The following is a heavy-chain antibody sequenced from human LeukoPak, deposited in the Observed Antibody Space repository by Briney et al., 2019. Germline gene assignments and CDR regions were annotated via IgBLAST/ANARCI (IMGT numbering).Heavy chain of an antibody. J-gene: IGHJ4*02. Sequence: SETLSLTCAVYGGSFSPYYWSWIRQSPDKGLEWIGEINHSRSTNYNPSLKSRVTISVDTSKNQFSLKLSSVTAADTAIYYCARSEINDYMRFWGQGILVTVSS. CDR2: INHSRST. CDR3: ARSEINDYMRF. D-gene: IGHD4-11*01. CDR1: GGSFSPYY. V-gene: IGHV4-34*01.